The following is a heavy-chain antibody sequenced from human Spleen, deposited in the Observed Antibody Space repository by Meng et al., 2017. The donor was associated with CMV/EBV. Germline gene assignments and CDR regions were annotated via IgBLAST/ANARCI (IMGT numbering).Heavy chain of an antibody. CDR2: IIPILGIA. D-gene: IGHD2-2*01. J-gene: IGHJ5*02. Sequence: SVKVSCKASGGTFSSYAISWVRQAPGQGLEWMGGIIPILGIANYAQKFQGRVTITTDESTSTAYMELSSLRSEDTAVYYCARAALGCSSTSCYPAGFDPWGQGTLVTVSS. CDR3: ARAALGCSSTSCYPAGFDP. V-gene: IGHV1-69*10. CDR1: GGTFSSYA.